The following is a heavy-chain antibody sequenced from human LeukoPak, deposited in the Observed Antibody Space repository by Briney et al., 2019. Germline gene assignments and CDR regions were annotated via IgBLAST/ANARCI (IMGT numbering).Heavy chain of an antibody. CDR1: GGSFSGYY. D-gene: IGHD1-26*01. Sequence: SETLSLTCAVYGGSFSGYYWSWIRQPPGKGLEGIGEINHSGSTNYNPSLKSRVTISVDTSKNQFSLKLSSVTAADTAVYYCARGPGVGASPISVGDWFDPWGQGTLVTVSS. V-gene: IGHV4-34*01. CDR3: ARGPGVGASPISVGDWFDP. CDR2: INHSGST. J-gene: IGHJ5*02.